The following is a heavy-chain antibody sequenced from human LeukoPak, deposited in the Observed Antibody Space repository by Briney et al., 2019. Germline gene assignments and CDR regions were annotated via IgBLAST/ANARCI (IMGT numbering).Heavy chain of an antibody. D-gene: IGHD2-8*01. CDR2: IRGDGRAT. J-gene: IGHJ3*02. V-gene: IGHV3-74*03. CDR3: ARDLHGPFDI. Sequence: GGSLRLSCAASGFIFTDYWMHWVRQAPGEGLVWVARIRGDGRATTYADSVKGRFTISRDNSKNTLYLQMNSLRAEDTAVYYCARDLHGPFDIWGQGTMVTVSS. CDR1: GFIFTDYW.